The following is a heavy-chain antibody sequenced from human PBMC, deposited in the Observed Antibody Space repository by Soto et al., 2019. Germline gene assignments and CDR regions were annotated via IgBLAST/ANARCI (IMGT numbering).Heavy chain of an antibody. CDR1: GFTFTRYS. CDR2: ISSTTNYI. J-gene: IGHJ4*02. Sequence: PGGSLRLSCAASGFTFTRYSMNWVRQAPGKGLEWVSSISSTTNYIYYADSMKGRFTVSRDNAKNSVYLEMNSLSAEDTAVYYCARESEDLTSNLDYWGQGTLVTFSS. V-gene: IGHV3-21*01. CDR3: ARESEDLTSNLDY.